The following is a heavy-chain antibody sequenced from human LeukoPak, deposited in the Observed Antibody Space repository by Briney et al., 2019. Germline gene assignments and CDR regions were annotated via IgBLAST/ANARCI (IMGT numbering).Heavy chain of an antibody. V-gene: IGHV3-23*01. CDR3: AKDRTHYYDSSALDY. D-gene: IGHD3-22*01. J-gene: IGHJ4*02. CDR2: LSGSGGST. Sequence: GGSLRLSCAASGFTFSNYAMSWVRQAPGKGLEWVSALSGSGGSTYYADSVKGRFTISRDNSKNTLYLQMNSLRAEDTAVYYCAKDRTHYYDSSALDYWGQGTLVTVSS. CDR1: GFTFSNYA.